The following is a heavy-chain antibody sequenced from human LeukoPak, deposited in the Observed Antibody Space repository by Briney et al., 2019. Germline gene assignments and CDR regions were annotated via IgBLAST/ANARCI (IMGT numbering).Heavy chain of an antibody. CDR3: ARDLPDLQGTYYYDSSGRDAFDI. CDR2: ISASGTLT. D-gene: IGHD3-22*01. CDR1: GFSFSTYE. Sequence: GGSLRLSCAASGFSFSTYEMNWVRQAPGKGLEWISYISASGTLTHYADSVEGRFTISRDNAKNSLYLQMNSLRAEDTAVYYCARDLPDLQGTYYYDSSGRDAFDIWGQGTMVTVSS. J-gene: IGHJ3*02. V-gene: IGHV3-48*03.